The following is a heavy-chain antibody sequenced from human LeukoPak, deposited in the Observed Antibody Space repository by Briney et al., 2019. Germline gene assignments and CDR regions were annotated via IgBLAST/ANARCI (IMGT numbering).Heavy chain of an antibody. CDR2: ISGSGGST. Sequence: AGGTLRLFCAASGFTFSSYGKRWVRQAPGKGLEGVSAISGSGGSTYYADSVKGRFSISRDNSKNTLYLHMNSLRAEDTALYYCAKDKEDGSAPFDYWGQGTLVTVSS. D-gene: IGHD3-10*01. V-gene: IGHV3-23*01. CDR3: AKDKEDGSAPFDY. J-gene: IGHJ4*02. CDR1: GFTFSSYG.